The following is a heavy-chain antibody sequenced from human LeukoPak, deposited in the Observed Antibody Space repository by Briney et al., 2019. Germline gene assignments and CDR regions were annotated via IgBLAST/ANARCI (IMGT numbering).Heavy chain of an antibody. D-gene: IGHD5-12*01. J-gene: IGHJ6*03. CDR3: AREDRYSGYDLEYYYYMDV. Sequence: GASVNVSCKASGYSFTDKYMHWVRQAPGQGLEWMGWINPNSGGTNYAQKFQGRVTMTTDTSMSTAYMELSRLTSDDTAVYYCAREDRYSGYDLEYYYYMDVWGKGTTVTVSS. V-gene: IGHV1-2*02. CDR2: INPNSGGT. CDR1: GYSFTDKY.